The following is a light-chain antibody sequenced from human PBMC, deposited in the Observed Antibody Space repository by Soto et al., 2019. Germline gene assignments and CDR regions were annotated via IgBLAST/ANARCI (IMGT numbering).Light chain of an antibody. V-gene: IGLV1-40*01. Sequence: QSVLTQPPSVSGAPGQRVTISCTGSSSNIGAGYDVHWYQQLPGTAPKLLIYDNTNRPSGVPDRFSGSKSGTSASLAITGLQAEDEADYYCQSYDSSLRGVFGTGTKVTVL. CDR1: SSNIGAGYD. J-gene: IGLJ1*01. CDR2: DNT. CDR3: QSYDSSLRGV.